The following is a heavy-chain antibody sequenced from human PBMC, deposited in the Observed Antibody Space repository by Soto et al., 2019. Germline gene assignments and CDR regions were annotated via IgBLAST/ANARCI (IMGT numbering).Heavy chain of an antibody. CDR1: GYTFTRNG. Sequence: ASVKVSCKTSGYTFTRNGISWVRQAPGQGLEWMGWISPNSGNTKYAQKLQGRVIMTTDTSTSTAHMELRSLRSDDTAVYYCVKDRDSNSWPSRDVWGPGTTVTV. D-gene: IGHD3-22*01. CDR2: ISPNSGNT. J-gene: IGHJ6*02. CDR3: VKDRDSNSWPSRDV. V-gene: IGHV1-18*01.